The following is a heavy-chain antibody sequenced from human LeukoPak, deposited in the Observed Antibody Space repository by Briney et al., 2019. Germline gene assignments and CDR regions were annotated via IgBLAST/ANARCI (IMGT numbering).Heavy chain of an antibody. CDR3: ASSCGGDCYSGGLSQTPSDGAFDI. CDR2: VNHSGST. J-gene: IGHJ3*02. V-gene: IGHV4-34*01. Sequence: KTSETLSLTCAVYGETFSGYYWTWIRQPPGKGLEWIGEVNHSGSTNYNPSLKSRVTISVDTSKRQFSLKLSSVTAADTAVYYCASSCGGDCYSGGLSQTPSDGAFDIWGQGTMVTVSS. D-gene: IGHD2-21*02. CDR1: GETFSGYY.